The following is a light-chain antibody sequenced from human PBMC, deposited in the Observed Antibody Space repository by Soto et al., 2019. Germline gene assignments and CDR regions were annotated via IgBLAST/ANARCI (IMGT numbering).Light chain of an antibody. CDR2: DNS. Sequence: QSVLTQPPSVSGAPGQRVTISCTGSTGYGVHWYHQFPGAAPKLLIHDNSIRPSGVPDRFSGSKSGTSASLAITGLQAEDEADYYCQSYDSSLSGGVFGGGTKLTVL. V-gene: IGLV1-40*01. CDR3: QSYDSSLSGGV. CDR1: TGYG. J-gene: IGLJ3*02.